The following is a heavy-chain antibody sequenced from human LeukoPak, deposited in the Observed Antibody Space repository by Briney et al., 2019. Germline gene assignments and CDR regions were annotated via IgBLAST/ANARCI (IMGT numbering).Heavy chain of an antibody. V-gene: IGHV4-59*01. CDR3: ARGGSYGDYVDAFDI. CDR2: IYYSGST. CDR1: GGSISSYY. Sequence: SETLSLTCTVSGGSISSYYWSWIRQPPGKGLEWIGYIYYSGSTNYNPSPKSRVTISVDTSKNQFSLKLSSVTAADTAVYYCARGGSYGDYVDAFDIWGQGTMVTVSS. D-gene: IGHD4-17*01. J-gene: IGHJ3*02.